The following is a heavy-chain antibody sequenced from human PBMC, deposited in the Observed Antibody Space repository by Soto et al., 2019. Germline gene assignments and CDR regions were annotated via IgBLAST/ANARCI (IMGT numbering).Heavy chain of an antibody. D-gene: IGHD5-12*01. CDR2: IYYSGST. CDR3: ARPWLNYYDHGMDV. CDR1: GGSISSSSYY. V-gene: IGHV4-39*01. J-gene: IGHJ6*02. Sequence: SETLSLTCTVSGGSISSSSYYWGWIRQPPGKGLEWIGSIYYSGSTYYNPSLKSRVTISVDTSKNQFSLKLSSVTAADTAVYYCARPWLNYYDHGMDVWGQGTTVTVSS.